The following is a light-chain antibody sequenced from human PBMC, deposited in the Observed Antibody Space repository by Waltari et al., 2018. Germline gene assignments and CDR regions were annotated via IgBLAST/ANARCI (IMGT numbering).Light chain of an antibody. CDR3: NSYAGSSSWV. Sequence: QSALTQPASVSGSPGQSITISCTGTSSDVGFYNYVSWYQQHPGKAPKLMIYDVSERPSVVSNRFSGHKSGNTASLTISGLQAEDEADYYCNSYAGSSSWVFGGGTKLTVL. J-gene: IGLJ3*02. V-gene: IGLV2-14*01. CDR1: SSDVGFYNY. CDR2: DVS.